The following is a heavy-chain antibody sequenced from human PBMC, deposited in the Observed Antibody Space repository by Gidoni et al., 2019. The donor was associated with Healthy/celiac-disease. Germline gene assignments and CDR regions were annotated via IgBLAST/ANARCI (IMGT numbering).Heavy chain of an antibody. CDR3: ARAPLGVTTPYYFDY. J-gene: IGHJ4*02. D-gene: IGHD4-17*01. CDR1: GGSFSGDY. CDR2: INHSGST. V-gene: IGHV4-34*02. Sequence: QVQLQQWGAGLSKPSETLSLTCAVYGGSFSGDYWSWIRQPPGKGLEWIGEINHSGSTNYNPSLKRRVTISIDTSKNQFSLKRSSVTAADTAVYSCARAPLGVTTPYYFDYWGQGTLVTVSS.